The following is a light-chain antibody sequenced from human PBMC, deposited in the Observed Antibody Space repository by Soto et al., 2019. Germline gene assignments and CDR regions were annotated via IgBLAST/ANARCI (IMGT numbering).Light chain of an antibody. CDR3: QHYGSSPTT. Sequence: EVVMTQSPATLSASPGERVILSCRASQNIGSNLAWYQQRPGQAPRLLMYGASTRATETPARFSGSGSATDFTLTISSLQSEDFAVYYCQHYGSSPTTFGQGTKVEIK. CDR2: GAS. J-gene: IGKJ1*01. V-gene: IGKV3-15*01. CDR1: QNIGSN.